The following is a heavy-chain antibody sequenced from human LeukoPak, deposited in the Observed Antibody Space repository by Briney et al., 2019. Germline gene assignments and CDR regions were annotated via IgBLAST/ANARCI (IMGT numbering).Heavy chain of an antibody. Sequence: PSETLSLTCTVSSDSIRSYCSSWIRQPPGKGLDWITSIWYSVSNNYNPSLKSRFTISIVTSKNQFFLKLSSVTAANTPGYYWRRRRAEGGKNGNENWFDTWGQGSLVTVSS. CDR1: SDSIRSYC. D-gene: IGHD1-1*01. CDR3: RRRRAEGGKNGNENWFDT. V-gene: IGHV4-59*08. CDR2: IWYSVSN. J-gene: IGHJ5*02.